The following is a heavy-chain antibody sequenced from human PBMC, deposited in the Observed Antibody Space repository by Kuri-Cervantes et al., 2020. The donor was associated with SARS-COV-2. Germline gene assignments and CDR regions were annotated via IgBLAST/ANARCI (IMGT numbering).Heavy chain of an antibody. CDR1: GFIFSDYA. CDR3: ARDPWSADISGWKRPFDY. CDR2: ISFDGRNT. Sequence: GESLKISCEASGFIFSDYAMDWVRQVPGKGLEWVAIISFDGRNTKFADSVKGRFTISRDNSKNVVYLQMNSLRIEDTAEYFCARDPWSADISGWKRPFDYWGQGTLVTVSS. D-gene: IGHD6-19*01. J-gene: IGHJ4*02. V-gene: IGHV3-30*14.